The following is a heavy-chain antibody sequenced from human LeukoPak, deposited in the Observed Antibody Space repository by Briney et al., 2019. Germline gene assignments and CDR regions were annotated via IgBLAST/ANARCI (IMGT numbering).Heavy chain of an antibody. Sequence: GGSLRLSCAASGFTFSSYWMSWVRQAPGKGLEWVANIKQDGSEKYYVDSVKGRFTISRDNAKNSLYLQMNSLRAEDTAVYYCARSELGYNYHYMDVWGKGTTVTISS. V-gene: IGHV3-7*01. J-gene: IGHJ6*03. CDR1: GFTFSSYW. CDR3: ARSELGYNYHYMDV. CDR2: IKQDGSEK. D-gene: IGHD3-10*01.